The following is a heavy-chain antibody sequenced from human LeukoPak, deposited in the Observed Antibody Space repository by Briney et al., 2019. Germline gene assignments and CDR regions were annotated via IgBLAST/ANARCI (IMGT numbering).Heavy chain of an antibody. J-gene: IGHJ4*02. CDR1: GFTFINAW. CDR3: TTNPDYYDFWSGYSLDY. CDR2: IKSKTDGGTT. D-gene: IGHD3-3*01. Sequence: TGGSLRLSCAASGFTFINAWMSWVRQAPGKGLEWVGRIKSKTDGGTTDYAAPVKGRFTISRDDSKNTLYLQMNSLNTEDTAVYFCTTNPDYYDFWSGYSLDYWGQGTLVTVSS. V-gene: IGHV3-15*01.